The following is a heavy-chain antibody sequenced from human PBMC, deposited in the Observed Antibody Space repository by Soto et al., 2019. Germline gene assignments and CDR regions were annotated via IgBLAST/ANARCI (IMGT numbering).Heavy chain of an antibody. D-gene: IGHD6-19*01. CDR1: GYTFTSYG. CDR2: ISAYNSNT. CDR3: ARDSGSISGYSSCWYGN. V-gene: IGHV1-18*01. J-gene: IGHJ4*02. Sequence: ASVKVSCKASGYTFTSYGISWVRQAPGQGLERMGWISAYNSNTNYAQKLQGRVTMTTDTSTSTAYMELRSLRSDDTAVYYCARDSGSISGYSSCWYGNCGQATLVTVSS.